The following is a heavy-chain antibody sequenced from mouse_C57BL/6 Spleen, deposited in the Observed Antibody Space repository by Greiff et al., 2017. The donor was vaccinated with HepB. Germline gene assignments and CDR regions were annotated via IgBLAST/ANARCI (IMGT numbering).Heavy chain of an antibody. V-gene: IGHV1-50*01. CDR1: GYTFTSYW. CDR2: IDPSDSYT. Sequence: QVQLQQPGAELVKPGASVKLSCKASGYTFTSYWMQWVKQRPGQGLEWIGEIDPSDSYTNYNQKFKGKATLTVDTSSSTAYMQLSSLTSEDSAVYYGARRDYYYGSSFYWYFDVWGTGTTVTVSS. J-gene: IGHJ1*03. D-gene: IGHD1-1*01. CDR3: ARRDYYYGSSFYWYFDV.